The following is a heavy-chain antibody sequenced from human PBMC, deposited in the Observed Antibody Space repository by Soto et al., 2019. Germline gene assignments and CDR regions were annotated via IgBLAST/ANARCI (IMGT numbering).Heavy chain of an antibody. D-gene: IGHD3-10*01. CDR2: IIPIFGTA. Sequence: QVQLVQSGAEVQKTRSSVKVSCKASGGTFSSYAISWVRQAPGQGLEWMGGIIPIFGTANYAQKFQGRVTITADESTSTAYMELSSLISEYTAVYYCAREWFGGHYGMDVWGQGTTVTVSS. CDR3: AREWFGGHYGMDV. V-gene: IGHV1-69*01. J-gene: IGHJ6*02. CDR1: GGTFSSYA.